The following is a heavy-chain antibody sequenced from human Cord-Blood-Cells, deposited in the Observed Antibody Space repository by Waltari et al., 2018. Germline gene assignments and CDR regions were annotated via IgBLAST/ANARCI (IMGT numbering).Heavy chain of an antibody. J-gene: IGHJ5*02. CDR1: GGSFSGYY. CDR3: ARGNTVTNNFNWFDP. D-gene: IGHD4-17*01. V-gene: IGHV4-34*01. CDR2: INHSGST. Sequence: QVQLQQWGAGLLKPSETLSLTCAVYGGSFSGYYWSWLRQPPGKGLEWIGEINHSGSTNYNPSLKSRVTISVDTSKNQFSLKLSSVTAADTAVYYCARGNTVTNNFNWFDPWGQGTLVTVSS.